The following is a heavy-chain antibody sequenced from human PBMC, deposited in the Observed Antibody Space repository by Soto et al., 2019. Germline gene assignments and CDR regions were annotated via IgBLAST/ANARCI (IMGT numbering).Heavy chain of an antibody. Sequence: LSLTCTVSGGSISSYYWSWIRQPPGKGLEWIGYIYYSGSTNYNPSLKSRVTISVDTSKNQFSLKLSSVTAADTSVYYCAREGPPRYYDFWSGYYSSYYYGMDVWGQGTTVTVSS. J-gene: IGHJ6*02. V-gene: IGHV4-59*01. CDR1: GGSISSYY. D-gene: IGHD3-3*01. CDR3: AREGPPRYYDFWSGYYSSYYYGMDV. CDR2: IYYSGST.